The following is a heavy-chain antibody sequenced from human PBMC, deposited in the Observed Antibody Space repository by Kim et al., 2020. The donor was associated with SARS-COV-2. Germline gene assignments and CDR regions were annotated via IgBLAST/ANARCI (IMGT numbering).Heavy chain of an antibody. CDR3: ARDGRGSRYAVGN. J-gene: IGHJ3*02. V-gene: IGHV3-11*06. Sequence: YADSVKGRFTIPRDKAKNSLYLQMNSLRAEDTAVYYCARDGRGSRYAVGNWGQGTMVTVSS. D-gene: IGHD1-26*01.